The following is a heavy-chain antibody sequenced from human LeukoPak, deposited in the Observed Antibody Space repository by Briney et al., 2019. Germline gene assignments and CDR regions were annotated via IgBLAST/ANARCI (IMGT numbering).Heavy chain of an antibody. V-gene: IGHV3-23*01. CDR3: AKEGLYYYDSSAWCDY. J-gene: IGHJ4*02. Sequence: PGGSLRLSCAASGFTFSSYAMSWVRQAPGKGLEWVSAISGSGCSTYYADSVKGRFTIPRGNSKNTLYLQMNSLRAEDTAVYYCAKEGLYYYDSSAWCDYWGQGTLVTVSS. D-gene: IGHD3-22*01. CDR1: GFTFSSYA. CDR2: ISGSGCST.